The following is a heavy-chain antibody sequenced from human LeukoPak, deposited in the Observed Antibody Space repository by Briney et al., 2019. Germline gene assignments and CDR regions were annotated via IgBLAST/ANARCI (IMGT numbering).Heavy chain of an antibody. CDR1: GFTFSSYI. D-gene: IGHD3-22*01. CDR2: ISSSSSYI. Sequence: GGTLRPSCAASGFTFSSYIMNWVRQAAGKGLEWVSSISSSSSYIYYADSVEGPFTIPRDNAKDSLYLQMNSLRADDTAMYYCAGHLASYYYDSSGYLHDAFDIWGQGTMVTVSS. V-gene: IGHV3-21*01. CDR3: AGHLASYYYDSSGYLHDAFDI. J-gene: IGHJ3*02.